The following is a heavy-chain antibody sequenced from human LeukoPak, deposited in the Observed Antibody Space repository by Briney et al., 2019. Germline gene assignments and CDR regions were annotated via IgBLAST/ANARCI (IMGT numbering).Heavy chain of an antibody. CDR1: GFTFGSYT. D-gene: IGHD6-13*01. V-gene: IGHV3-23*01. CDR3: AKEEAASGIRWFDP. CDR2: ISGSGGNT. J-gene: IGHJ5*02. Sequence: PGGSLRLSCAASGFTFGSYTVSWVRQAPGKGLEWVSAISGSGGNTYYADFVKGRFTISRDNSKNTLYLQMNSLRAEDTAVYYCAKEEAASGIRWFDPWGQGALVTVSS.